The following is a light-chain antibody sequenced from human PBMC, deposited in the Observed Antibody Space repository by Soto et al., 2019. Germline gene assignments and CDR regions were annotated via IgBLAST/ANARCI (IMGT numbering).Light chain of an antibody. Sequence: EIVLTQSPATLSLSPGERATLSCRASQSVSSYLAWYQQKPGQAPRLLIYEASNRATGIPARFSGSGSGTEFTLTISSLQSEDFAVYYCQQYNNWPPITFGQGTRLEI. J-gene: IGKJ5*01. V-gene: IGKV3-11*01. CDR1: QSVSSY. CDR2: EAS. CDR3: QQYNNWPPIT.